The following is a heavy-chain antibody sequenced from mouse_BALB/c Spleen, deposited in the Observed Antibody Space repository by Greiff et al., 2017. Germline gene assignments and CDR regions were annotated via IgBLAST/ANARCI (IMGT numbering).Heavy chain of an antibody. CDR3: ARDGGYDEGYYFDY. CDR1: GFTFSSYA. D-gene: IGHD2-2*01. Sequence: EVKLVESGGGLVKPGGSLKLSCAASGFTFSSYAMSWVRQSPEKRLEWVAEISSGGSYTYYPDTVTGRFTISRDNAKNTLYLEMSSLRSEDTAMYYCARDGGYDEGYYFDYWGQGTTLTVSS. CDR2: ISSGGSYT. V-gene: IGHV5-9-4*01. J-gene: IGHJ2*01.